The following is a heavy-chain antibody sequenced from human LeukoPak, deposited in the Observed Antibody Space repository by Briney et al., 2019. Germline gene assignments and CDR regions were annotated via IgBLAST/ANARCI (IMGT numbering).Heavy chain of an antibody. CDR2: ISRSGGST. CDR1: GFTFSSYA. CDR3: VKVYYYMDV. Sequence: HPGGSLRLSCAASGFTFSSYAMSWVRQAPGKGLEWVSSISRSGGSTYYADSVRGRFTISRDNSQSTLYLQMNSLRAEDTAVYYCVKVYYYMDVWGKGTTVTVS. J-gene: IGHJ6*03. V-gene: IGHV3-23*01.